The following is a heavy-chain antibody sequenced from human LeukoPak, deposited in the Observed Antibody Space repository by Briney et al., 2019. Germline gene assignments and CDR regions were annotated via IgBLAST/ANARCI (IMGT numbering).Heavy chain of an antibody. D-gene: IGHD2-8*02. CDR2: IDPSDSYT. J-gene: IGHJ4*02. CDR1: GYSFTSYW. V-gene: IGHV5-10-1*01. Sequence: GESLKISCKGSGYSFTSYWISWVRQMLGKGLEWMGRIDPSDSYTNYSPSFQGHVTISADKSISTAYLQWSSLKASDTAMYYCARRLVGYADYDLSIFDYWGQGTLVTVSS. CDR3: ARRLVGYADYDLSIFDY.